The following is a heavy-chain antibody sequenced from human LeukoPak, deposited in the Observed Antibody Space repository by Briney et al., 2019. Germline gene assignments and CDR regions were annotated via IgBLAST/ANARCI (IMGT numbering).Heavy chain of an antibody. J-gene: IGHJ4*02. V-gene: IGHV3-23*01. CDR1: GFTFSSYA. CDR3: AKDGPGGVTVPYDY. CDR2: ISGSGGST. D-gene: IGHD2-21*02. Sequence: GGSLGLSCAASGFTFSSYAMSWVRQAPGKGLEWVSAISGSGGSTYYADSVKGRFTISRDNSKNTLYLQMNSLRAEDTAVYYCAKDGPGGVTVPYDYWGQGTLVTVSS.